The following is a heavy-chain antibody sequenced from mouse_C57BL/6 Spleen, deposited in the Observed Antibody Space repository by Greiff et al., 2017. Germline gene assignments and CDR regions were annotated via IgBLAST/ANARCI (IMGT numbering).Heavy chain of an antibody. Sequence: VQLQQPGAELVRPGTSVKLSCKASGYTFTSYWMHWVKQRPGQGLEWIGVIDPSDSYTNYNQKFKGKATLTVDTSSSTAYMQLSSLTSEDSAVYYCATQLGHWAMDYWGQGTSVTVSS. CDR3: ATQLGHWAMDY. V-gene: IGHV1-59*01. CDR1: GYTFTSYW. D-gene: IGHD4-1*02. CDR2: IDPSDSYT. J-gene: IGHJ4*01.